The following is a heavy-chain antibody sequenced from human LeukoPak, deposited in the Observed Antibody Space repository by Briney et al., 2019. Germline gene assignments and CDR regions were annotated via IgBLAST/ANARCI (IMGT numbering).Heavy chain of an antibody. CDR2: ISAYNGNT. J-gene: IGHJ4*02. Sequence: ASVKVSCKASGYTFTGYYMHWVRQAPGQGLEWMGWISAYNGNTNYAQKLQGRVTMTTDTSTSTAYMELRSLRSDDTAVYYCARDIVVVPAAEKLDYWGQGTLVTVSS. D-gene: IGHD2-2*01. CDR1: GYTFTGYY. CDR3: ARDIVVVPAAEKLDY. V-gene: IGHV1-18*04.